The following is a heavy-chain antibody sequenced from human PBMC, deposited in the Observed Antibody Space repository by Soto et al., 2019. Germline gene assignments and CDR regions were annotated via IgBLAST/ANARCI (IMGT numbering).Heavy chain of an antibody. CDR1: GFTFSTYA. Sequence: GGSLRLSCAASGFTFSTYAMTWVRQAPGKGLEWVSSVTNSGSNTYHADSVKGRFTISRDNSKNMLFLQMDSLRAEDTALYYCAKDLAATATGDSFDIWGQGTMVTVSS. CDR2: VTNSGSNT. CDR3: AKDLAATATGDSFDI. D-gene: IGHD1-1*01. V-gene: IGHV3-23*01. J-gene: IGHJ3*02.